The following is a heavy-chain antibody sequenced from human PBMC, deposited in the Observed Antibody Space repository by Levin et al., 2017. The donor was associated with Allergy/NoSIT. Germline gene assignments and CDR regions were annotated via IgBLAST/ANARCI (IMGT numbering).Heavy chain of an antibody. CDR2: ITADGSGT. V-gene: IGHV3-74*01. CDR1: GFTFRSDW. CDR3: FVFVADIASDY. J-gene: IGHJ4*02. Sequence: GGSLRLSCAVSGFTFRSDWMHWVRQAPGKGLVWVSHITADGSGTRYAESVRGRFTISRDNAKNTVYLEMNSLRVEDTAVYYCFVFVADIASDYWGQGTLVTVSS. D-gene: IGHD2-15*01.